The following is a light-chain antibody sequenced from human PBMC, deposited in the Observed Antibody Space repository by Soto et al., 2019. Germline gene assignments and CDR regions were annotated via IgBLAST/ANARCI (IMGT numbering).Light chain of an antibody. CDR2: WAS. V-gene: IGKV4-1*01. CDR3: QQHYSTPPN. CDR1: QSVLYSSNNKNY. J-gene: IGKJ2*01. Sequence: DIVMTQSPDSLAVSLGERATINCKSSQSVLYSSNNKNYLAWYQQKPGQPPKLLIYWASTRESGVPDRFSGSGSGTDFTLTISSLQAEDVAVYYCQQHYSTPPNFGQGTKLEIK.